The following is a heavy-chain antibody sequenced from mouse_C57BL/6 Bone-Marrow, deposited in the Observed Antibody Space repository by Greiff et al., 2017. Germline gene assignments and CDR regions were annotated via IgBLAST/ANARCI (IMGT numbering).Heavy chain of an antibody. CDR2: IDPETGGT. J-gene: IGHJ1*03. D-gene: IGHD2-1*01. V-gene: IGHV1-15*01. Sequence: VKLMESGAELVRPGASVTLSCKASGYTFTDYEMHWVKQTPVHGLEWIGAIDPETGGTAYNQKFKGKAILTADKSSSTAYMELRSLTSEDSAVYYGTTGGYGNYVYWYLDVGGTGTTVTVSS. CDR1: GYTFTDYE. CDR3: TTGGYGNYVYWYLDV.